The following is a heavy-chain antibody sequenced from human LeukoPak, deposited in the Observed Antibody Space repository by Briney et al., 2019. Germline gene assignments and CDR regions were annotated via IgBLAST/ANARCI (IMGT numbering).Heavy chain of an antibody. CDR2: ISYDGRNK. CDR1: VCTFNNYG. V-gene: IGHV3-30*18. CDR3: AKGPLRGTAAAIDY. D-gene: IGHD2-2*01. Sequence: GGSLRLSCAASVCTFNNYGMHWVRKAPDKGLEWVAVISYDGRNKHYPDSVKGRFTISRDISTDTLWLQMDSLRTEDTAVYYCAKGPLRGTAAAIDYWGQGTLVTVSS. J-gene: IGHJ4*02.